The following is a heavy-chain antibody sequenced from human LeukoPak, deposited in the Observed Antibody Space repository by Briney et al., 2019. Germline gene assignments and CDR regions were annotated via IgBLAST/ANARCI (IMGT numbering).Heavy chain of an antibody. V-gene: IGHV4-38-2*01. Sequence: SEALSLTCAVSGYSISSASYWGWIRQPPGKGLEWIGNIYHSGSPYYNPSLKSRVTISVDTSKNQFSLKLSSVTAADTAVYYCARPISSQGYFGVVIDWGQGTLVTVSS. D-gene: IGHD3-3*01. CDR2: IYHSGSP. J-gene: IGHJ4*02. CDR1: GYSISSASY. CDR3: ARPISSQGYFGVVID.